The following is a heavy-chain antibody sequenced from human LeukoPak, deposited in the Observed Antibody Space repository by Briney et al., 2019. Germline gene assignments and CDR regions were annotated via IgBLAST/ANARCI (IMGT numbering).Heavy chain of an antibody. Sequence: VVSLRLSCAASGFTFSNAWMSWVRQAPGKGLEWVGRIKSKTDGRTTDYAAPVKGRFTVSRDDSKNTLYLQMTSLKTEDTAVYYCSTDRGSLFDYWGQGTVVTVSS. D-gene: IGHD3-10*01. CDR3: STDRGSLFDY. J-gene: IGHJ4*02. V-gene: IGHV3-15*01. CDR1: GFTFSNAW. CDR2: IKSKTDGRTT.